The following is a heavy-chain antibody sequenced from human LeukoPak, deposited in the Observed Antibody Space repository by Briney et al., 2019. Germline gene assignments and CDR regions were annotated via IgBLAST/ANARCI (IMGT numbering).Heavy chain of an antibody. J-gene: IGHJ4*02. CDR2: ISSSSSYI. Sequence: GRSLRLSCAASGFTFSSYSMNWVRQAPGKGLEWVSSISSSSSYIYYADSVKGRFTISRDNAKNSLYLQMNSLRAEDTAVYYCASLPTYYDFWSGLEGDNYWGQGTLVTVSS. CDR1: GFTFSSYS. V-gene: IGHV3-21*01. CDR3: ASLPTYYDFWSGLEGDNY. D-gene: IGHD3-3*01.